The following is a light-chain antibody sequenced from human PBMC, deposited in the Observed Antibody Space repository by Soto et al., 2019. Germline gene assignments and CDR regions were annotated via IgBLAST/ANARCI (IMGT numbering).Light chain of an antibody. J-gene: IGKJ4*01. Sequence: DVVLTQSPLSLPVTPGEPASISCRSSQSLLYSYGYIYLDWYVQKPGQSPQLLIFLGSNRASGVPDRFSGSVSGTDFTLSISRVEADDVGVYYCIQSRQMPRTFGGGTKVEIK. CDR1: QSLLYSYGYIY. V-gene: IGKV2-28*01. CDR2: LGS. CDR3: IQSRQMPRT.